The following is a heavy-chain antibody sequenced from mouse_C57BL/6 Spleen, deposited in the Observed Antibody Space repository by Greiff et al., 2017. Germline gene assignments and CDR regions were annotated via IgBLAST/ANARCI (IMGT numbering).Heavy chain of an antibody. V-gene: IGHV5-4*01. CDR3: ARDPNYGNYVFAY. CDR2: ISDGGSYT. Sequence: DVKLVESGGGLVKPGGSLKLSCAASGFTFSSYAMSWVRQTPEKRLEWVATISDGGSYTYYPDNVKGRFTISRDNAKNNLYLQMSHLKSEDTAMYYCARDPNYGNYVFAYWGQGTLVTVSA. D-gene: IGHD2-1*01. CDR1: GFTFSSYA. J-gene: IGHJ3*01.